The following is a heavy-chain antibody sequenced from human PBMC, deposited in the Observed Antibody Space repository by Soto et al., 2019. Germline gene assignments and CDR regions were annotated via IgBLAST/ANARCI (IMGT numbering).Heavy chain of an antibody. Sequence: ASVKVSCKASGYTFSSYYINWVREATGQGLEWMGWMNPNSGNTGYAQKFQGRVTMTRNTSISTAYMELSSLRSEDTAVYYCARGLMVRGTTRSSWGQGTLVTVSS. V-gene: IGHV1-8*01. CDR1: GYTFSSYY. CDR2: MNPNSGNT. J-gene: IGHJ5*02. D-gene: IGHD3-10*01. CDR3: ARGLMVRGTTRSS.